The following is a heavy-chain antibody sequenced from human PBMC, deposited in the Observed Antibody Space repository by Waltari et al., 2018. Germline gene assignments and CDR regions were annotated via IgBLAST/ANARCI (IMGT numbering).Heavy chain of an antibody. D-gene: IGHD6-6*01. J-gene: IGHJ6*02. Sequence: QVQLVQSGAEVKKPGSSVKVSCKASGGTFSSYAISWVRQAPGQGLEWMGGISPICGTANYAQKVQGRVTITADESTSTAYMELSSLRSEDTAVYYCAREVAARLVYYYYGMDVWGQGTTVTVSS. CDR3: AREVAARLVYYYYGMDV. V-gene: IGHV1-69*01. CDR1: GGTFSSYA. CDR2: ISPICGTA.